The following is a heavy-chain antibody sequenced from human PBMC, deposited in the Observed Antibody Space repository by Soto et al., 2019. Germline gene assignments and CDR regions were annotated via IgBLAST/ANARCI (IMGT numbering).Heavy chain of an antibody. CDR2: INAGNGNT. CDR3: ARSDIVATIYYYYGMDV. D-gene: IGHD5-12*01. CDR1: GYTFTSYA. J-gene: IGHJ6*02. V-gene: IGHV1-3*01. Sequence: ASVKVSFKASGYTFTSYAMHWVRQAPGQRLEWMGWINAGNGNTKYSQKFQGRVTITRDTSASTAYMELSSLRSEDTAVYYCARSDIVATIYYYYGMDVWGQGTTVTVSS.